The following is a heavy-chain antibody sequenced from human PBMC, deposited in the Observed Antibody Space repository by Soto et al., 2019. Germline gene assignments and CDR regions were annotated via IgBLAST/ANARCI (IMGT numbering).Heavy chain of an antibody. Sequence: ASVKVSCKASGYTFTSYAMHWVLQAPGQRLEWMGWINAGNGNTKYSQKFQGRVTITRDTSASTAYMELSSLRSEDTAVYYCASDYGVPPAGVYWGQGTLVTVSS. CDR3: ASDYGVPPAGVY. V-gene: IGHV1-3*01. CDR2: INAGNGNT. CDR1: GYTFTSYA. D-gene: IGHD4-17*01. J-gene: IGHJ4*02.